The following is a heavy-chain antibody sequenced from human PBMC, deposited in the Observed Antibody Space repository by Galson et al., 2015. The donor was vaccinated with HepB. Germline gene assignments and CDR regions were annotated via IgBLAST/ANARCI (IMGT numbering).Heavy chain of an antibody. J-gene: IGHJ4*02. CDR2: ISYDGSNK. Sequence: SLRLSCAASGFTFSSYGMHWVRQAPGKGLEWVAVISYDGSNKYYADSVKGRFTISRDNSKNTLYLQMNSLRAEDTAVYYCAKEEDPGGGEKNYFDYWGQGTLVTVSS. CDR1: GFTFSSYG. CDR3: AKEEDPGGGEKNYFDY. D-gene: IGHD3-16*01. V-gene: IGHV3-30*18.